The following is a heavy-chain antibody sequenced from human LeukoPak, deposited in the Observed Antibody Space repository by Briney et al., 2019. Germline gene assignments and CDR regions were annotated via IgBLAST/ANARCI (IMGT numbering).Heavy chain of an antibody. CDR3: ARAYCSSTTCYTYDAFDI. V-gene: IGHV3-21*01. D-gene: IGHD2-2*02. Sequence: GWSLRLSCAASGFTFSGYNMDWVRQAPGKGLEWVSSIDSSSSYMYYPDSVRGRFTISRDNAKNSLDLQMNSLRAEDTAVYFCARAYCSSTTCYTYDAFDIWGPGTMVTVSS. CDR1: GFTFSGYN. J-gene: IGHJ3*02. CDR2: IDSSSSYM.